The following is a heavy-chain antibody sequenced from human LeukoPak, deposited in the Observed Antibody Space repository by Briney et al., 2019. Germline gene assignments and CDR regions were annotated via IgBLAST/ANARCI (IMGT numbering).Heavy chain of an antibody. CDR2: ISYDGSNK. CDR1: GFTFSSYG. J-gene: IGHJ4*02. CDR3: AKSYSNYEWYFDY. V-gene: IGHV3-30*18. Sequence: GGSLRLSCAASGFTFSSYGMHWVPQAPGKGLEWVAVISYDGSNKYYADSVKGRFTISRDNSKNTLYLQMNSLRAEDTAVYYCAKSYSNYEWYFDYWGQGTLVTVSS. D-gene: IGHD4-11*01.